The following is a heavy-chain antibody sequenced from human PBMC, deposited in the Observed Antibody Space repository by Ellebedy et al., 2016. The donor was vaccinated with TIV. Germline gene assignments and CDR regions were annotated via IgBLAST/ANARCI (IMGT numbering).Heavy chain of an antibody. D-gene: IGHD4-17*01. CDR1: GGSISSGGYS. J-gene: IGHJ6*02. CDR2: IYHGGST. CDR3: ASGSYGDYDGYYYYYGMDV. V-gene: IGHV4-30-2*01. Sequence: SETLSLTCAVSGGSISSGGYSWSWIRQPPGKGLEWIGYIYHGGSTYYNPSLKSRVTISVDTSKNQFSLKLSSVTAADTAVYYCASGSYGDYDGYYYYYGMDVWGQGTTVTVSS.